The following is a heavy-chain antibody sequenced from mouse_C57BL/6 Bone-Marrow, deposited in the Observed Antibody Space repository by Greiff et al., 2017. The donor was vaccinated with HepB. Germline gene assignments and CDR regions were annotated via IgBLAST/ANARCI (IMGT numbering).Heavy chain of an antibody. V-gene: IGHV1-82*01. CDR1: GYAFSSSW. Sequence: VQGVESGPELVKPGASVKISCKASGYAFSSSWMNWVKQRPGKGLEWIGRIYPGDGDTNYNGKFKGKATLTADKSSSTAYMQLSSLTSEDSAVYFCARYDGYPYYAMDYWGQGTSVTVSS. J-gene: IGHJ4*01. CDR2: IYPGDGDT. D-gene: IGHD2-3*01. CDR3: ARYDGYPYYAMDY.